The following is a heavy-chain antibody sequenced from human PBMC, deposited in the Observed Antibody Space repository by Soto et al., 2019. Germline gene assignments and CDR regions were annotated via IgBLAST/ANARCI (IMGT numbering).Heavy chain of an antibody. Sequence: QVQLVQSGAVAEKPGASVKLSCKASGFPFTTYAIHWVRQVPGQRLEWLGWINTAYGHTKYSQRFQGRVTISGDTSASTSYMELSSLTSEDTAVYYCARHRDTVLLPAAVRRGFFDAWGQGTQVTVSS. D-gene: IGHD2-2*01. CDR1: GFPFTTYA. CDR3: ARHRDTVLLPAAVRRGFFDA. CDR2: INTAYGHT. J-gene: IGHJ5*02. V-gene: IGHV1-3*04.